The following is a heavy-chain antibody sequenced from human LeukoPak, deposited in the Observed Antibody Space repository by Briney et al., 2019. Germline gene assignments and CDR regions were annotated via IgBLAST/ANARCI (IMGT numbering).Heavy chain of an antibody. CDR1: GGSISSGGYS. D-gene: IGHD2-2*01. V-gene: IGHV4-31*03. J-gene: IGHJ5*02. CDR3: ARILIVVVPAATGGFDP. Sequence: SQTLSLTCTVSGGSISSGGYSWTWIRQHPGKRLQWIGYIYYSGSTYYNPSLKSRVTISVDTSKNQFSLKLSSVTAADTAVYYCARILIVVVPAATGGFDPWGQGTLVTVSS. CDR2: IYYSGST.